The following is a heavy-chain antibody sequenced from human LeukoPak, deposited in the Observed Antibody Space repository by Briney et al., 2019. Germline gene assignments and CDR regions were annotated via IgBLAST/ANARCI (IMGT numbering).Heavy chain of an antibody. CDR3: VRAGPAAPLDY. CDR2: INPKSGAT. Sequence: ASVKVSCKASGYSFTDYYIHWVRQAPGQGFEWTGWINPKSGATDYSQKFQGRVTLTRDTSIAAAYMELSNLRSDDTAVYYCVRAGPAAPLDYWGQGTLVTVSP. V-gene: IGHV1-2*02. D-gene: IGHD2-15*01. CDR1: GYSFTDYY. J-gene: IGHJ4*02.